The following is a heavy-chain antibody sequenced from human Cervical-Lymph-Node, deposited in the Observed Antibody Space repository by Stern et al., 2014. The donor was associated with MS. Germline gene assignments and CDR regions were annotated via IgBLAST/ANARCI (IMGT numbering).Heavy chain of an antibody. CDR2: ISSSSDYI. CDR3: ARDTITMVRGGYYFDY. V-gene: IGHV3-21*01. D-gene: IGHD3-10*01. CDR1: GFTFSSYS. Sequence: VQLVESGGGLVKPGGSLRLSCAASGFTFSSYSMNWVRQAPGKGLEWVSSISSSSDYIDYADSVKGRFAISRDNAKNSLYLQMISLRAEDTAVYYCARDTITMVRGGYYFDYWGQGTLVTVSS. J-gene: IGHJ4*02.